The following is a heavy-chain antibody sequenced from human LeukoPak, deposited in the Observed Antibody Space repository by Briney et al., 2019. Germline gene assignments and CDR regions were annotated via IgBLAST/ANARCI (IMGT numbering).Heavy chain of an antibody. V-gene: IGHV3-15*01. CDR3: TRDLGAYAQ. CDR1: GFTFSNTW. J-gene: IGHJ4*02. D-gene: IGHD1-26*01. Sequence: GGSLRLSCAASGFTFSNTWMSWVRQAPGKGLEWVGRIRGKPDGGTADYAAPVKGRFSMSRDDSKNTLYLQMNSLKTEDTAVYYCTRDLGAYAQWGQGTLVTVSS. CDR2: IRGKPDGGTA.